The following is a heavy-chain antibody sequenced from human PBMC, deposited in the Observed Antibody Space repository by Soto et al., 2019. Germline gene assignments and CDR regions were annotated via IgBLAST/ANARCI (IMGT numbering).Heavy chain of an antibody. J-gene: IGHJ4*02. V-gene: IGHV4-59*12. Sequence: SETLSLTCTVSGGSISSYYWSWIRQPPGKGLEWIGYIYYSGSTNYNPSLKSRVTISVDTSKNQFSLKLSSVTAADTAVYYCTRRVRSTGLLDYWGQGALVTVSS. CDR2: IYYSGST. CDR1: GGSISSYY. D-gene: IGHD4-4*01. CDR3: TRRVRSTGLLDY.